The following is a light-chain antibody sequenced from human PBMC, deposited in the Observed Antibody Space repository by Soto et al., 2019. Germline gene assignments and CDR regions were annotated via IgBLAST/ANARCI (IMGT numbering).Light chain of an antibody. Sequence: EIVMTQSPGTLSVSPGERATLSCRASQSVSSNLAWYQQKPGQAPRLLISDASTRATGIPARFSGSGSGTEFTLTISSLQSEDFAVYYCQQYNNWPLFTFGQGTRLEIK. J-gene: IGKJ5*01. CDR2: DAS. CDR1: QSVSSN. CDR3: QQYNNWPLFT. V-gene: IGKV3-15*01.